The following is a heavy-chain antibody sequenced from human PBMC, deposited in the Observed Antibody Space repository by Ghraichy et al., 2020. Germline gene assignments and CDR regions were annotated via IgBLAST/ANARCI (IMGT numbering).Heavy chain of an antibody. J-gene: IGHJ6*02. CDR3: ARELIVGATSDYYYGMDV. CDR1: GYSISSGYY. D-gene: IGHD1-26*01. Sequence: SETLSLTCAVSGYSISSGYYWGWIRQPPGKGLEWIGSIYHSGSTYYNPSLKSRVTISVDTSKNQFSLKLSSVTAADTAVYYCARELIVGATSDYYYGMDVWGQGTTVTVSS. CDR2: IYHSGST. V-gene: IGHV4-38-2*02.